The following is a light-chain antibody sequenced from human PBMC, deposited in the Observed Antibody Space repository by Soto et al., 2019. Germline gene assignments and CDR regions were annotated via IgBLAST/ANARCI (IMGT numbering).Light chain of an antibody. V-gene: IGKV1-9*01. CDR3: QQVNTYPHT. Sequence: DIPLTQSPSFLSASVGDRVTITCRASQGISSSLAWFQQKPGKAPKLLIYAASTLQSRVPSRFSGSGSGTDFTLPINSLQPEDFATYYCQQVNTYPHTFGQGTKLEIK. CDR2: AAS. CDR1: QGISSS. J-gene: IGKJ2*01.